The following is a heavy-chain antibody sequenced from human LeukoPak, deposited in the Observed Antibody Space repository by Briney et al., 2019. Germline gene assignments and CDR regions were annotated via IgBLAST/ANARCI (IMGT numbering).Heavy chain of an antibody. CDR3: AQGIYAFWSGCDY. CDR2: ISFDGSNK. Sequence: PGGSLRLSCAAPGFTFNSFGIHWVRQAPGKGREGVAVISFDGSNKYYADYVKGRFTVYRDNSTTTLYLKMHSLRTADTAVYYCAQGIYAFWSGCDYWGQGTLVTVSS. V-gene: IGHV3-30*18. J-gene: IGHJ4*02. CDR1: GFTFNSFG. D-gene: IGHD3-3*01.